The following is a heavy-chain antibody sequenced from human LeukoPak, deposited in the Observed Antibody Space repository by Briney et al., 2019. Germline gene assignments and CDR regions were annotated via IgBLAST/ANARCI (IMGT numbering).Heavy chain of an antibody. V-gene: IGHV4-4*07. CDR1: GGSISSYY. J-gene: IGHJ5*02. CDR3: AREPRRLWFGDDNWFDP. Sequence: PSETLSLTCTVSGGSISSYYWSWIRQPAGKGLDWIGRIYSSGSTNYNPSLKSRVTMPVDTSKNQFSLKVSSVTAADTAVYYCAREPRRLWFGDDNWFDPWGQGTLLNVSS. D-gene: IGHD3-10*01. CDR2: IYSSGST.